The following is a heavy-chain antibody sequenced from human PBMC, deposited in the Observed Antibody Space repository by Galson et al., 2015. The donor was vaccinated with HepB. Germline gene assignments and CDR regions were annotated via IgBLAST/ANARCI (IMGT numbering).Heavy chain of an antibody. D-gene: IGHD2-2*02. CDR3: ARGAAIRGYYYYGMDV. Sequence: SVKVSCKASGGTFSSYAISWVRQAPGQGLEWMGGIIPIFGTANYAQKFQGRVTITADESTSTAYMELSSLRSEDTAVYYCARGAAIRGYYYYGMDVWGQGTTVTVSS. CDR1: GGTFSSYA. V-gene: IGHV1-69*13. CDR2: IIPIFGTA. J-gene: IGHJ6*02.